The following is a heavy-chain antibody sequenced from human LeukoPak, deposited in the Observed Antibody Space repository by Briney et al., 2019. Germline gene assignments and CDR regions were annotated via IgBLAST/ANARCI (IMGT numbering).Heavy chain of an antibody. Sequence: PGESRKISCNGSGYSFTNYWIGWVRQMPGKGLEWMGIIYPGDSDTRYIPSFQGQVTISADKSINTAYLQWSSLKASDTAMYYCARRVDSYWFFDYWGQGTLVTVSS. CDR2: IYPGDSDT. D-gene: IGHD1-26*01. CDR3: ARRVDSYWFFDY. V-gene: IGHV5-51*01. J-gene: IGHJ4*02. CDR1: GYSFTNYW.